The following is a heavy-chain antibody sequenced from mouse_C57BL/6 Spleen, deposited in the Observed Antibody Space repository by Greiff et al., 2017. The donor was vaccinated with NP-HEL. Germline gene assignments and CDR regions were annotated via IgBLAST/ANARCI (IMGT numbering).Heavy chain of an antibody. CDR3: ARETGIFDY. CDR2: ISDGGSYT. J-gene: IGHJ2*01. CDR1: GFTFSSYA. D-gene: IGHD4-1*01. Sequence: EVQGVESGGGLVKPGGSLKLSCAASGFTFSSYAMSWVRQTPEKRLEWVATISDGGSYTYYPDNVKGRFTISRDNAKNNLYLQMSHLKSEDTAMYYCARETGIFDYWGQGTTLTVSS. V-gene: IGHV5-4*01.